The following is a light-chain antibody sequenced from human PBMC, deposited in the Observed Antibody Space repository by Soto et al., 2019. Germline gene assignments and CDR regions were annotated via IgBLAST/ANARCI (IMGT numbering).Light chain of an antibody. CDR1: SSDVGGYNY. CDR2: EVS. V-gene: IGLV2-14*01. CDR3: SSSTSSNTLV. J-gene: IGLJ1*01. Sequence: QSALTQPASVSGSPGQSITISCTGTSSDVGGYNYVSWYQQHPGKAPKLMIYEVSNRPSGVSNRFSGSKSGNTASLTISGLPADDEADYYSSSSTSSNTLVFGTGTKLTVL.